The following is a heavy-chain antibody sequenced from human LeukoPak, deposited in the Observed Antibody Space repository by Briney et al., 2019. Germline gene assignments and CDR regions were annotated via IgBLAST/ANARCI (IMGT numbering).Heavy chain of an antibody. J-gene: IGHJ6*03. V-gene: IGHV4-61*02. Sequence: SETLSLTCTVSSGSMSSGGYYWSWIRQPAGKGLEWIGRIYTSGSTNYNPSLKSRVTISVDTSKNQFSLKLSSVTAADTVVYYCARWSGSVTARNYYYYMDVWGEGTTVTVSS. CDR2: IYTSGST. D-gene: IGHD6-6*01. CDR1: SGSMSSGGYY. CDR3: ARWSGSVTARNYYYYMDV.